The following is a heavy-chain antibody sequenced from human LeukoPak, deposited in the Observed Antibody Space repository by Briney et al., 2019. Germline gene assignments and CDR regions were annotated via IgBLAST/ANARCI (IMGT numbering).Heavy chain of an antibody. CDR2: IYYSGST. J-gene: IGHJ5*02. Sequence: SETLSLTCAVYGGSFSGYYWSWIRQAPGKGLEWIGSIYYSGSTYYNPSLKSRVTISVDTSKNQFSLKLSSVTAADTAVYYCARDVQGAYCSSTSCYNWFDPWGQGTLVTVSS. CDR1: GGSFSGYY. V-gene: IGHV4-34*01. D-gene: IGHD2-2*01. CDR3: ARDVQGAYCSSTSCYNWFDP.